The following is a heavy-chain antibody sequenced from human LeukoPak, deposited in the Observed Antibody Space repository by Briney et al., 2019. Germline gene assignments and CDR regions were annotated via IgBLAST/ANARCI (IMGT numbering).Heavy chain of an antibody. CDR1: GGSISGYY. D-gene: IGHD1-14*01. CDR2: IYYSGST. V-gene: IGHV4-59*08. J-gene: IGHJ6*03. CDR3: ARRVRKDGYYYYMDV. Sequence: PSETLSLTCTVSGGSISGYYWSWIRQPPGKELEYIGYIYYSGSTNYNPSLKSRVTISVDTSKNQFSLKLSSVTAADTAVYYCARRVRKDGYYYYMDVWGKGTTVTVSS.